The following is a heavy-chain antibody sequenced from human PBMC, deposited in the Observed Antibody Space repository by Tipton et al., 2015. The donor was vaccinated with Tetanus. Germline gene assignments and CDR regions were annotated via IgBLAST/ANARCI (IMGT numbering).Heavy chain of an antibody. CDR1: GGSIRSDNYS. D-gene: IGHD3-10*01. J-gene: IGHJ6*02. CDR2: IYDSGST. Sequence: TLSLTCTVSGGSIRSDNYSWSWIRQPPGKGLEWIGYIYDSGSTYYNPSLKSRVTISEDRSKNQISLRLRSVTAADTAVYYCARVKGTYNHYGLDVWGQGTTVTVAS. CDR3: ARVKGTYNHYGLDV. V-gene: IGHV4-30-2*01.